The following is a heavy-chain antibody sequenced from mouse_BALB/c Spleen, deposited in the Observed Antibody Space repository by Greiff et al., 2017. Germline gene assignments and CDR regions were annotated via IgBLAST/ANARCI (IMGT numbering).Heavy chain of an antibody. CDR2: INPYNGGT. D-gene: IGHD2-14*01. V-gene: IGHV1-18*01. J-gene: IGHJ4*01. Sequence: EVQLQQSGPELVKPGASMKISCKASGYSFTGYTMNWVKQSHGKNLEWIGLINPYNGGTSYNQKFKGKATLTVDKSSSTAYMELLSLTSEDSAVYYCARTTNRYDDLYYAMDYWGQGTSVTVSS. CDR1: GYSFTGYT. CDR3: ARTTNRYDDLYYAMDY.